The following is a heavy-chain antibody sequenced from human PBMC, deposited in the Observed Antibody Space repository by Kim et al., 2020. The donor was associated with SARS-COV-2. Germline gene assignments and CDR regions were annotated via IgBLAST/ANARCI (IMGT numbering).Heavy chain of an antibody. D-gene: IGHD3-22*01. V-gene: IGHV4-31*03. CDR2: IYYSGST. CDR1: GDSISSGGYY. J-gene: IGHJ4*02. Sequence: SETLSLTCTVSGDSISSGGYYWSWIRQLPEKGLEWIGYIYYSGSTYYNPSLKSRIAMSVDTSKNQFSLNLTSVTAADTAVYYCARVLDSSGFFDYWGQG. CDR3: ARVLDSSGFFDY.